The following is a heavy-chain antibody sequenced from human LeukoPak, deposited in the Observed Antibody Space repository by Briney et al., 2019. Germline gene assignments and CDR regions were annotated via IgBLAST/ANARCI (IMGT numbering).Heavy chain of an antibody. CDR1: GGSFSGYY. Sequence: PSETLSLTCAVYGGSFSGYYWSWIRQPPGKGLEWIGEINHSGGTNYNPSLKSRVTISVDTSKNQFSLKLSSVTAADTAVYYCARGPNDLIDYWGQGTLITVSS. J-gene: IGHJ4*02. V-gene: IGHV4-34*01. CDR3: ARGPNDLIDY. D-gene: IGHD2-21*02. CDR2: INHSGGT.